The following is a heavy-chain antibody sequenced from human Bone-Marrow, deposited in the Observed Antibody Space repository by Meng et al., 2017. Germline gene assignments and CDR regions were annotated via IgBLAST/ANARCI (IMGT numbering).Heavy chain of an antibody. CDR3: ARGPTTMAHDFDY. Sequence: VQPERPGAGLLKPSETLSLTCVVSGGSFSDYYWSWIRQPPGKGLEWIGEINHSGSTNYNPSLEGRATISVDTSQNNLSLRLSSVTAADSAVYYCARGPTTMAHDFDYWGQGTLVTVSS. CDR1: GGSFSDYY. J-gene: IGHJ4*02. V-gene: IGHV4-34*01. D-gene: IGHD4-11*01. CDR2: INHSGST.